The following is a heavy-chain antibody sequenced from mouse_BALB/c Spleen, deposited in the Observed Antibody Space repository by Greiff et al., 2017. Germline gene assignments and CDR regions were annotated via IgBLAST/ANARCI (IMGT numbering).Heavy chain of an antibody. V-gene: IGHV1-9*01. Sequence: VQLQQSGAELMKPGASVKISCKATGYTFSSYWIEWVKQRPGHGLEWIGEILPGSGNTNYNEKFKGKATFTADTSSNTAYMQLSSLTSEDSAVYYCARYYYGSSPSMDYWGQGTSVTVSS. CDR1: GYTFSSYW. D-gene: IGHD1-1*01. J-gene: IGHJ4*01. CDR3: ARYYYGSSPSMDY. CDR2: ILPGSGNT.